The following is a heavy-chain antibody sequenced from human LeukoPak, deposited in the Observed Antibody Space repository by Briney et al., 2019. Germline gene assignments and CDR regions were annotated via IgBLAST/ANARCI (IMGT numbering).Heavy chain of an antibody. D-gene: IGHD3-9*01. V-gene: IGHV1-69*04. CDR1: GGTFSSYA. Sequence: SVKVSCKASGGTFSSYAISWVRQAPGQGLEWMGRIIPILGIANYAQKFQGRVTITADKSTSTACTELSSLRSEDTAVYYCARGLLYYDILTGSPYYYYGMDVWGQGTTVTVSS. CDR3: ARGLLYYDILTGSPYYYYGMDV. J-gene: IGHJ6*02. CDR2: IIPILGIA.